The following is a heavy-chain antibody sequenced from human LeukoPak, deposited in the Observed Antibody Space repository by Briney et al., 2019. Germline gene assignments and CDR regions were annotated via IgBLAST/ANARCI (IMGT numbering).Heavy chain of an antibody. Sequence: SETLSLTCTVSGGSMSSYYWTWIRQPPGKGLEWIGYIYYRGGTNYNPSLKSRVSISVDTSKNQFSLKLSSVTAADTAVYYCAKQVRGGGYYGMDVWGQGTTVTVSS. V-gene: IGHV4-59*01. CDR2: IYYRGGT. D-gene: IGHD3-10*01. J-gene: IGHJ6*02. CDR3: AKQVRGGGYYGMDV. CDR1: GGSMSSYY.